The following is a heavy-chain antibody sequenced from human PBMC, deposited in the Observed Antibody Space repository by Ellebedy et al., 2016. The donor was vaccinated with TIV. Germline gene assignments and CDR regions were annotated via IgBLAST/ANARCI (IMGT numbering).Heavy chain of an antibody. CDR3: ARPGGWTNFDY. D-gene: IGHD6-19*01. J-gene: IGHJ4*02. CDR2: IYYSGSI. Sequence: SETLSLTCTVSGGSISTTNYYWGWIRQPPGKGLEWIGTIYYSGSIYYNPSLKSRVTISADTSKSQFSLRLSSVTAADTAVYYCARPGGWTNFDYWGQGTLVTVSS. V-gene: IGHV4-39*01. CDR1: GGSISTTNYY.